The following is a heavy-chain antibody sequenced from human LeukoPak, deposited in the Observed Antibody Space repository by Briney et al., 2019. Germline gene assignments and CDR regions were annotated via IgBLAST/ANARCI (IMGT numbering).Heavy chain of an antibody. J-gene: IGHJ5*02. CDR2: IYYSGST. CDR3: ARQSGLFDP. D-gene: IGHD3-10*01. Sequence: PSETLSLTCTVSGGSISSYYWSWIRQPPGKGLEWIGYIYYSGSTNYNPSLKSRVTISVDTSKNQFSLKLSSVTAADTAVYYCARQSGLFDPWGQGTLVTVSS. V-gene: IGHV4-59*08. CDR1: GGSISSYY.